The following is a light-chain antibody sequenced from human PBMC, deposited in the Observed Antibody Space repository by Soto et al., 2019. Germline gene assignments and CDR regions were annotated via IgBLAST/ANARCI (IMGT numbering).Light chain of an antibody. CDR1: QSVSSSY. CDR3: QQYGSSPGLT. V-gene: IGKV3-20*01. J-gene: IGKJ4*01. Sequence: DIVLTQSPGTLSLSPGERATLSCRASQSVSSSYLAWYQQKPGQTPRLLIYDASSRATGIPDRFSGSGSGTDFTLTISRLEPEDFAVYYCQQYGSSPGLTFGGGTKVDIK. CDR2: DAS.